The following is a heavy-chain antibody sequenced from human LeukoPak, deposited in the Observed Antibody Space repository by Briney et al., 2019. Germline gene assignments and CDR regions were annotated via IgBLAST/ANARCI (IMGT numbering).Heavy chain of an antibody. CDR1: GFTFSDYY. D-gene: IGHD5-24*01. CDR3: ARVVSGVATIGFYYYYYMDV. Sequence: GGSLRLSCAASGFTFSDYYMSWIRQAPGKGLEWVSYISSSGSTIYYADSVKGRFTISRDNAKNLLYLQMNSLRAEDTAVYYCARVVSGVATIGFYYYYYMDVWGKGTTVTVSS. CDR2: ISSSGSTI. V-gene: IGHV3-11*04. J-gene: IGHJ6*03.